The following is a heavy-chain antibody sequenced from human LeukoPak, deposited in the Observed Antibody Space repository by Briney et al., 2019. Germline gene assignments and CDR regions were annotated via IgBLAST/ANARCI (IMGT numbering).Heavy chain of an antibody. D-gene: IGHD6-6*01. CDR3: AREVSSSSADFDY. Sequence: ASVKVSCKASGYTFTGYYMHWARQAPGQGLEWMGWINPNSGGTNYAQKFQGRVTMTRDTSISTAYMELSRLRSDDAAVYYCAREVSSSSADFDYWGQGTLVTVSS. J-gene: IGHJ4*02. CDR1: GYTFTGYY. V-gene: IGHV1-2*02. CDR2: INPNSGGT.